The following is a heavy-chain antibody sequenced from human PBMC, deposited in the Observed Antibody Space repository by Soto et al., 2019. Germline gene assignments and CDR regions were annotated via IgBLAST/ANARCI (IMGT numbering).Heavy chain of an antibody. CDR2: ISAYNGNT. J-gene: IGHJ6*02. D-gene: IGHD6-13*01. Sequence: ASVKVSCKASGYTFTSYGISWVRQAPGQGLEWMGWISAYNGNTKYAQKLQGRVNMTTDTSTSTANKELSSLRSEDTAVYYCARENVAAATYYYYGMDVWGQGTTVTVSS. CDR3: ARENVAAATYYYYGMDV. V-gene: IGHV1-18*01. CDR1: GYTFTSYG.